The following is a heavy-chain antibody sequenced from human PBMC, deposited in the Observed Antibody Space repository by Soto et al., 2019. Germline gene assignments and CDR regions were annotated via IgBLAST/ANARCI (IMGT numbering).Heavy chain of an antibody. CDR1: GGSISSDDYY. CDR3: ARGLDGLHDDTSGPFPRPG. V-gene: IGHV4-30-4*01. CDR2: IHSSGSI. D-gene: IGHD3-22*01. J-gene: IGHJ1*01. Sequence: SETLSLTCTVSGGSISSDDYYWSWIRQAPGRGLEWIGYIHSSGSIYYNPSLKSRATMSIDTAGNQFSLKVSSVTVADTAVYYCARGLDGLHDDTSGPFPRPGWGQGTLVTVSS.